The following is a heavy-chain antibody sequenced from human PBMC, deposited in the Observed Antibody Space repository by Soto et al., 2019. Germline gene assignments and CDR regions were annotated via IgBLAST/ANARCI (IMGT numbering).Heavy chain of an antibody. J-gene: IGHJ4*02. CDR2: IYSGGTT. CDR3: ARLSAPTGSYYTAPFDY. CDR1: GFTVSAYY. D-gene: IGHD3-10*01. V-gene: IGHV3-53*01. Sequence: GSLRLSCAASGFTVSAYYMILVRQAPGKGLEWVSVIYSGGTTHYADSFQGRFTISRDSSKNTLYLHMNSLRAEDTAVYYCARLSAPTGSYYTAPFDYWCQGTLLTV.